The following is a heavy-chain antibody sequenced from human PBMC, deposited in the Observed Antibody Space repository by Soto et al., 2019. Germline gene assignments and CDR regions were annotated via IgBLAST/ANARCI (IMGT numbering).Heavy chain of an antibody. D-gene: IGHD2-2*01. CDR1: GFTFSSYA. V-gene: IGHV3-23*01. Sequence: PGGSLRLSCAASGFTFSSYAMSWVRQAPGQRLQWVSTFSGGRDTTWYAGSVRGRFTVSRDNSRNTLSMQMNSLRTEDTAVYYCAEATSAQCIGATCYSFDYWGPGTLVTVSS. CDR3: AEATSAQCIGATCYSFDY. CDR2: FSGGRDTT. J-gene: IGHJ4*02.